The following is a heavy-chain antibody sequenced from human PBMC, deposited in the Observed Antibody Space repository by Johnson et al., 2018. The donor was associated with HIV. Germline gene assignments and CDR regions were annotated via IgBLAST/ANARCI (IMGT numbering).Heavy chain of an antibody. V-gene: IGHV3-13*01. Sequence: QLVESGGGLVRPGGSLRLSCAASGFTFSSYDMHWVRQATGKGLEWVSAIGTAGDTYYPGSVKGRFTISRDNSKNTLYLQMNSLRAEDTAVYYCARDANGAFDIWGQGTMVTVSS. CDR3: ARDANGAFDI. CDR1: GFTFSSYD. CDR2: IGTAGDT. J-gene: IGHJ3*02.